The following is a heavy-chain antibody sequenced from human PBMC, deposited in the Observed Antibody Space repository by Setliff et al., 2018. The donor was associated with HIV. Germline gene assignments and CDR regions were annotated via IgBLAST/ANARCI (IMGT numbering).Heavy chain of an antibody. V-gene: IGHV4-31*03. CDR2: VHHTGTT. D-gene: IGHD2-2*01. J-gene: IGHJ1*01. Sequence: PSETLSLTCTVSGGSISSGGYYWSWIRQHPGKGLEWIGDVHHTGTTYLNPSLKSRITISVDTSKNQFSLKLGFVTAADTAVYHCARGESSTWDLAEHFQHWGHGTLVTVS. CDR1: GGSISSGGYY. CDR3: ARGESSTWDLAEHFQH.